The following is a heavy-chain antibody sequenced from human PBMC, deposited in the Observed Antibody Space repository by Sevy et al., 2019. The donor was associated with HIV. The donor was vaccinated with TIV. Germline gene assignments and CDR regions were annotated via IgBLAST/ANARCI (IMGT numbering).Heavy chain of an antibody. CDR2: IKQDGSVK. D-gene: IGHD6-13*01. CDR1: GFTFSAYA. CDR3: VRAIAADGSF. V-gene: IGHV3-7*01. Sequence: GGSLRLSCTTSGFTFSAYAMHWVRQAPGKGLEWVANIKQDGSVKYYVDSVKGRFTISRDNARNLLYLQMNSLRVEDTALYYCVRAIAADGSFWGQGTLVTVSS. J-gene: IGHJ4*02.